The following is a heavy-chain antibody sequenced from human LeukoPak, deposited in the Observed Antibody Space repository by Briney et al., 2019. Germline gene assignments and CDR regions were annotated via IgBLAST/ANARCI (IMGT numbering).Heavy chain of an antibody. CDR2: IIPIFGTA. J-gene: IGHJ6*03. CDR3: ARGGDYYYMDV. D-gene: IGHD1-26*01. V-gene: IGHV1-69*13. CDR1: GYTFTSYD. Sequence: ASVKVSCKASGYTFTSYDINWVRQAPGQGLEWMGGIIPIFGTANYAQKFQGRVTITADESTSTAYMELSSLRSEDTAVYYCARGGDYYYMDVWGKGTTVTVSS.